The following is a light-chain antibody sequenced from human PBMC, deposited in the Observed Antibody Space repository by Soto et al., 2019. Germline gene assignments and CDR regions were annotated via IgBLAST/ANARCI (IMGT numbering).Light chain of an antibody. Sequence: QSALTQPASVSGSPGQSITISCTGTSSDVGGYKHVAWYQQYPGKAPKLIIFEVSDRPSGVSNRFSGSKSGNTASLTISGLQAEDEADYYCCSYAGSSTWVFGGGTKLTVL. CDR2: EVS. J-gene: IGLJ3*02. CDR1: SSDVGGYKH. CDR3: CSYAGSSTWV. V-gene: IGLV2-23*02.